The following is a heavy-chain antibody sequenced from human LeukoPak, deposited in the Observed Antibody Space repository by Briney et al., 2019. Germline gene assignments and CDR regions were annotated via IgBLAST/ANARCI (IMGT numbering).Heavy chain of an antibody. D-gene: IGHD6-13*01. V-gene: IGHV4-39*01. J-gene: IGHJ3*02. CDR3: ARHRIAAADDAFEI. Sequence: PSDTLSLTCTVSGGSISSSSYYWGWIRQPPGKGLEWIGTIYYSGSTYYNPSLKSRVTISVDTSKNLFSLKLSSVTAADTAVYYCARHRIAAADDAFEIWGQGTMVTVFS. CDR2: IYYSGST. CDR1: GGSISSSSYY.